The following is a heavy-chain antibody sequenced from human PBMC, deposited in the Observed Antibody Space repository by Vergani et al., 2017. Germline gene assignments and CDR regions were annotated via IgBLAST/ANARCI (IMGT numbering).Heavy chain of an antibody. D-gene: IGHD4-17*01. Sequence: QITLKESGPTLVKPTQTLTLTCTFSGFSLSTSGVGVGWIRQPPGKALEWLALIYWDDDKRYSPSLKSRLTITKDTSKNQVFLTITNMDPVDTATYYCALYDYGDDVDYWGQGTLVTVSS. J-gene: IGHJ4*02. CDR1: GFSLSTSGVG. V-gene: IGHV2-5*02. CDR2: IYWDDDK. CDR3: ALYDYGDDVDY.